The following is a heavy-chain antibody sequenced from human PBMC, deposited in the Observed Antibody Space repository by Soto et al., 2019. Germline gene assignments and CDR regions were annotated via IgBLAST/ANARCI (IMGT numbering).Heavy chain of an antibody. D-gene: IGHD3-10*01. CDR2: ISYDGSNK. CDR1: GFTFSSYG. CDR3: AKEGPLWFGELYTNFDY. Sequence: QVQLVESGGGVVQPGRSLRLSCAASGFTFSSYGMHWVRQAPGKGLEWVAVISYDGSNKYYADSVKGRFTISRDNSKNTLYLQMNSLSAEDTAVYYCAKEGPLWFGELYTNFDYWGQGTLVTVSS. J-gene: IGHJ4*02. V-gene: IGHV3-30*18.